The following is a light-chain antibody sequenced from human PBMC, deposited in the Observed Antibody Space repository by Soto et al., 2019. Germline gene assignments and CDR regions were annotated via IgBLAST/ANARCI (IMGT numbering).Light chain of an antibody. Sequence: DIVMTQSPDSLAVSLGERATINCRSSQTIFYSSNRKDYLAWYQQKPGQPHRVLIYWASTRESGVPDRFSGSGSGSDFTLTISNLQAEDGAVYYCQQYSTSPWTFGQGTKVEIK. CDR1: QTIFYSSNRKDY. CDR2: WAS. V-gene: IGKV4-1*01. J-gene: IGKJ1*01. CDR3: QQYSTSPWT.